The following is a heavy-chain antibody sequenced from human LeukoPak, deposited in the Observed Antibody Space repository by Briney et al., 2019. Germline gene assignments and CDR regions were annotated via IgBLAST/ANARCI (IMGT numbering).Heavy chain of an antibody. CDR3: ANDSYYDILTGYMPYYYGMDV. CDR1: GVTFSNYA. CDR2: ISGSGGST. D-gene: IGHD3-9*01. Sequence: QPGGSLRLSCAPSGVTFSNYAMSWVRQAPGKGLEWVSAISGSGGSTYYADSVKGRFTISRDNSKNTLYLQMNSLRAEDTAVYNCANDSYYDILTGYMPYYYGMDVWGQGTTVTVSS. V-gene: IGHV3-23*01. J-gene: IGHJ6*02.